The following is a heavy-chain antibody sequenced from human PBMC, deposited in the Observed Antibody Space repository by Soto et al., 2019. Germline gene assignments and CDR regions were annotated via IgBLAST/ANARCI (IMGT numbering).Heavy chain of an antibody. CDR2: IYPSGTI. CDR1: GVSITTNGYS. V-gene: IGHV4-30-2*01. D-gene: IGHD3-16*01. Sequence: SETLSLTCAVSGVSITTNGYSLSWIRQPPGKGLEWIGYIYPSGTIFYNPSLNSRVTISADTSNSQFSLKLTSVTAADTAVYFCATYTAFAKYYFEYWGRGTLVTVSS. CDR3: ATYTAFAKYYFEY. J-gene: IGHJ4*02.